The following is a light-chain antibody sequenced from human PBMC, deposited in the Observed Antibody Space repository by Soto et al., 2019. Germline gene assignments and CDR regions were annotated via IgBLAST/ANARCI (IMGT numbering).Light chain of an antibody. CDR1: QSISRY. V-gene: IGKV3-11*01. CDR3: QQRSNWPPIT. CDR2: DAS. Sequence: ETVLTQSPAILSLSPGEIATLFFRGSQSISRYLAWYQQKPGQAPRLLIYDASNRATGTPARFSGSGSGTDFTLTISSLEPEDFAVYYCQQRSNWPPITFGQGTRLEIK. J-gene: IGKJ5*01.